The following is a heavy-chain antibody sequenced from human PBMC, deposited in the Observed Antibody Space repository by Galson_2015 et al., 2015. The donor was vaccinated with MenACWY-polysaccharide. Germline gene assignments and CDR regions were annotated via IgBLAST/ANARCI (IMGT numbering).Heavy chain of an antibody. D-gene: IGHD1-26*01. CDR1: GDSVSSNSAA. V-gene: IGHV6-1*01. Sequence: CAISGDSVSSNSAAWNWIRQSPSRGLEWLGRTYYRSKWYSDYAVSVKSRITISPDTSKNQFSLQLNSVTPEDTAVYYCVRDADGSDAFDIWGQGTMVTVSS. CDR3: VRDADGSDAFDI. J-gene: IGHJ3*02. CDR2: TYYRSKWYS.